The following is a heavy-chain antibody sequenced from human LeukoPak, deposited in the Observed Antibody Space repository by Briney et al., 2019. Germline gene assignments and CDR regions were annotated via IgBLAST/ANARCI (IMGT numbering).Heavy chain of an antibody. CDR1: GGTFSSYA. V-gene: IGHV1-69*13. CDR3: ARDLSLIADYFDF. J-gene: IGHJ4*02. D-gene: IGHD2-8*01. Sequence: ASVKVSCKASGGTFSSYAISWVRQAPGQGLEWMGGIIPIFGTANYAQKFQGRVTITADESTSTAYMELRSLRSDDTAVYYCARDLSLIADYFDFWGQGTLVTVSS. CDR2: IIPIFGTA.